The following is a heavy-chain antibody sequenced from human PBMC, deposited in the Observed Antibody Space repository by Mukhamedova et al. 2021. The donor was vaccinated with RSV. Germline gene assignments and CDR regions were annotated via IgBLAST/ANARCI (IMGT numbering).Heavy chain of an antibody. D-gene: IGHD5-12*01. V-gene: IGHV1-2*02. CDR3: ARGAYDSPTFYYFDY. J-gene: IGHJ4*02. Sequence: HGRVTMTRDTSISTAYMELSRLRSDDTAVYYCARGAYDSPTFYYFDYWGQGTLVTVSS.